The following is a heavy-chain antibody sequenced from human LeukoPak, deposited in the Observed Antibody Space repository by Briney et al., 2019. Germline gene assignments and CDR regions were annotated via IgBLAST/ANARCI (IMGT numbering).Heavy chain of an antibody. CDR2: IYASGTT. CDR1: GDSISGNY. CDR3: AGHHPRNTVDF. Sequence: SETLSLTCTVSGDSISGNYWSWIRQPAGKGLEWIGRIYASGTTNYNPSLKSRVTMSQDTSKNQFSLRLTTVTAADTAIYYCAGHHPRNTVDFWGQGTLVTVSS. V-gene: IGHV4-4*07. D-gene: IGHD2/OR15-2a*01. J-gene: IGHJ4*02.